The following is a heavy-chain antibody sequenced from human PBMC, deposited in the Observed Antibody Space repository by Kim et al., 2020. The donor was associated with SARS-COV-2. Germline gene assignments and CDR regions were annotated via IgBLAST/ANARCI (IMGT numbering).Heavy chain of an antibody. J-gene: IGHJ6*02. CDR2: INPSGGST. D-gene: IGHD3-22*01. Sequence: ASVKVSCKASGYTFTSYYMHWVRKAPGQGLEWMGIINPSGGSTSYAQKFQGRVTMTRDTSTSTVYMELSSLRSEDTAVYYCARASGITMIVVVTDYGMDVGGQGTTVTVSS. V-gene: IGHV1-46*01. CDR1: GYTFTSYY. CDR3: ARASGITMIVVVTDYGMDV.